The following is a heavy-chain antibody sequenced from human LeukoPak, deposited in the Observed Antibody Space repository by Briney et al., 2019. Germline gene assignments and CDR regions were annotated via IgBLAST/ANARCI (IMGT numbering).Heavy chain of an antibody. CDR2: INHSGST. V-gene: IGHV4-34*01. J-gene: IGHJ4*02. CDR1: GFTFSSYS. D-gene: IGHD6-13*01. Sequence: GSLRLSCAASGFTFSSYSMNWIRQPPGKGLEWIGEINHSGSTNYNPSLKSRVTISVDTSKNQFSLKLSSVTAADTAVYYCARDNIYSSSWYYFDYWGQGTLVTVSS. CDR3: ARDNIYSSSWYYFDY.